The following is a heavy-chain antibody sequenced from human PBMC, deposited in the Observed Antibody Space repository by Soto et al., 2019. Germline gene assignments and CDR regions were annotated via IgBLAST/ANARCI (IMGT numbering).Heavy chain of an antibody. D-gene: IGHD6-25*01. Sequence: EVQLVESGGGLVQPGGSLRLSCVASGFTLSDNWIHWVRRAPGKGLVWVSRINSDGSSVTYADSVKGRFTLSRDNAKNTWFLQMDSLRVEDTAMYYCVRAPEQRPFDYWGQGTLVTVSS. CDR3: VRAPEQRPFDY. CDR2: INSDGSSV. V-gene: IGHV3-74*03. J-gene: IGHJ4*02. CDR1: GFTLSDNW.